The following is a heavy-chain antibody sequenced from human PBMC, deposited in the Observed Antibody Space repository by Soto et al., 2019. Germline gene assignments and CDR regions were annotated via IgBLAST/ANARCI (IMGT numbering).Heavy chain of an antibody. D-gene: IGHD3-9*01. Sequence: GGSLILSCAASGFTFSSYGMHWVRQAPGKGLEWVAVIWYDGSNKYYADSVKGRFTISRDNSKNTLYLQMNSLRAEDKAVYYCAREGIYDFLTVYYFGYFDSWGQGPLVPVSS. V-gene: IGHV3-33*01. J-gene: IGHJ4*02. CDR3: AREGIYDFLTVYYFGYFDS. CDR1: GFTFSSYG. CDR2: IWYDGSNK.